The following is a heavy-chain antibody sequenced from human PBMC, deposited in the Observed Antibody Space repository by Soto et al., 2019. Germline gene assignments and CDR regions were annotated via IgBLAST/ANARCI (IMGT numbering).Heavy chain of an antibody. Sequence: SQTLSLTCVISGDSVSSTRIAWSWIRQSPSRGLEWLGRTLYRSNKWYNEYAESVKSRITINQDTSSNQFSLHLNSVTPEDTAVYYCARDRNTPRGYGMDVWGQGTTVTVSS. CDR2: TLYRSNKWYN. CDR1: GDSVSSTRIA. V-gene: IGHV6-1*01. D-gene: IGHD2-15*01. CDR3: ARDRNTPRGYGMDV. J-gene: IGHJ6*02.